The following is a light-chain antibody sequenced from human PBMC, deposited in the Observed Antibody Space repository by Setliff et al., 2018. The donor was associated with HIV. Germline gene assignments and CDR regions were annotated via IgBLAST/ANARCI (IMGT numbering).Light chain of an antibody. V-gene: IGLV2-14*03. Sequence: ALTQPASVSGSPGQSITISCTGTSSDIGSSNFVSWYQQHPGKAPKVMIYNVDKRPSGVSNRFSDSKSGNTASLTISGLQTEDEADYYCSSYSINNLYVFATGTKV. CDR2: NVD. CDR1: SSDIGSSNF. J-gene: IGLJ1*01. CDR3: SSYSINNLYV.